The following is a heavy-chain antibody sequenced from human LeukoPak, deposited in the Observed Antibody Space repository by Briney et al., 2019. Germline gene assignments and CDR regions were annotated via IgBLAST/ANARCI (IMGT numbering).Heavy chain of an antibody. CDR3: ASPTSAAAVDAFDI. CDR1: GFTVSSNY. CDR2: IYSGGGT. D-gene: IGHD6-13*01. Sequence: GGSLRLSCAASGFTVSSNYMSWVRQAPGKGLEWVSVIYSGGGTYYADSVKGRFTISRDNSKNTLYLQMNSLRAEDTAVYYCASPTSAAAVDAFDIWGQGTMVTVSS. V-gene: IGHV3-53*01. J-gene: IGHJ3*02.